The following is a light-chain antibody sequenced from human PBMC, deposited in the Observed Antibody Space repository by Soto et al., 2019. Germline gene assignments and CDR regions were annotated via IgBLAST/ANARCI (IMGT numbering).Light chain of an antibody. CDR2: GAS. J-gene: IGKJ1*01. CDR3: HQYDNTPWT. CDR1: QSVSSSF. Sequence: IVLTQSPGTLSLSPVERATLSCRASQSVSSSFLAWYQQKPGQATRLLIYGASSRATGIPDRFSGSGSGTDFTLTISRREPEDFAVYYCHQYDNTPWTFGQGTKVESK. V-gene: IGKV3-20*01.